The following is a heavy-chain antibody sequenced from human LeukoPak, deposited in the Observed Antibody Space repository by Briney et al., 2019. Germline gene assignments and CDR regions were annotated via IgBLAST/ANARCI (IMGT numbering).Heavy chain of an antibody. CDR2: IYYSGST. D-gene: IGHD6-19*01. J-gene: IGHJ4*02. V-gene: IGHV4-59*01. CDR3: ARAKTYSSGWYGNYFDY. Sequence: SETLSLTCTVSGGSISSYYWSWIRQPPGKGLEWIGYIYYSGSTNYNPSLKSRVTISVDTSKNQFSLKLSSVTAADTAVYYCARAKTYSSGWYGNYFDYWGQGTLVTVSS. CDR1: GGSISSYY.